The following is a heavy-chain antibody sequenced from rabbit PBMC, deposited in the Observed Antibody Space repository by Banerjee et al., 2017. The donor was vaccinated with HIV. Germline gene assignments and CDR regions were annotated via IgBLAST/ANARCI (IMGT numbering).Heavy chain of an antibody. D-gene: IGHD1-1*01. Sequence: QEQLRESGGDLVKPGASLTLTCKASGFDLSSYYWICWVRQAPGKGLEWIGCIYGGSSGSTFYASWAKGRFTISKTSSTTVTLQMTSLTVADTATYFCARDYTGDIGYSLNLWGQGTLVTVS. V-gene: IGHV1S45*01. J-gene: IGHJ4*01. CDR3: ARDYTGDIGYSLNL. CDR1: GFDLSSYYW. CDR2: IYGGSSGST.